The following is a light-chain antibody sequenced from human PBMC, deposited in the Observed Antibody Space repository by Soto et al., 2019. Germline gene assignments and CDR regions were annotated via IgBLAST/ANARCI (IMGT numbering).Light chain of an antibody. CDR2: KAS. V-gene: IGKV1-5*03. Sequence: DIQMTQSPSTLSASVGDRVTITCRASQSISAGLAWYQQKPGKAPKLLIYKASSLESGVPPRFSGSGSGTEFTLTISSLQPDDFATYYCQQYNNYGSWTFGQGTKVEIK. CDR3: QQYNNYGSWT. J-gene: IGKJ1*01. CDR1: QSISAG.